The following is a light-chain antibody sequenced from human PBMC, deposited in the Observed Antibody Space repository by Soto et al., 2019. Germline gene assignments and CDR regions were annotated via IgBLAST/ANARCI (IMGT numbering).Light chain of an antibody. Sequence: QPVLTQPASVSGSPGQSITISCTGTSSDVGAYNYVSWYQQHPDKAPKLMIFEVSDRPSGVSNRFSGSNSGNTASLTSSGLQAEDEADYVCSSYTSNSTLVFGGGTKVTVL. J-gene: IGLJ3*02. CDR3: SSYTSNSTLV. CDR1: SSDVGAYNY. V-gene: IGLV2-14*01. CDR2: EVS.